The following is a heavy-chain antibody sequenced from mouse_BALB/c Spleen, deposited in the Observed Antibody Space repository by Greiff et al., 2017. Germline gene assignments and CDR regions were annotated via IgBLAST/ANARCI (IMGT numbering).Heavy chain of an antibody. CDR3: ARSGGYYVNWYFDV. CDR1: GYSITSDYA. J-gene: IGHJ1*01. Sequence: EVQRVESGPGLVKPSQSLSLTCTVTGYSITSDYAWNWIRQFPGNKLEWMGYISYSGSTSYNPSLKSRISITRDTSKNQFFLQLNSVTTEDTATYYCARSGGYYVNWYFDVWGAGTTVTVSS. CDR2: ISYSGST. D-gene: IGHD2-3*01. V-gene: IGHV3-2*02.